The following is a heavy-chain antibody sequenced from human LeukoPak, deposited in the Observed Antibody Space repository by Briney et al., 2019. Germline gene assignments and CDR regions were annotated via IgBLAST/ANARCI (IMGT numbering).Heavy chain of an antibody. CDR3: ARSAPEYQPLTPDY. CDR2: IYPGDSDT. CDR1: GYSFNTYW. V-gene: IGHV5-51*01. J-gene: IGHJ4*02. Sequence: GESLKISCKGSGYSFNTYWIGWVRQMPGKGLEWMGIIYPGDSDTTYSPSFQGQVTMSADKSNSAAYLQWSSLKASDTAMYYCARSAPEYQPLTPDYWGQGTLVTVSS. D-gene: IGHD2-2*01.